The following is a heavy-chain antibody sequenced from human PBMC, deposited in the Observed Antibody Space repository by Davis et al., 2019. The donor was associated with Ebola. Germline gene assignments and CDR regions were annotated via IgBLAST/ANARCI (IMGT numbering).Heavy chain of an antibody. CDR2: IYPGDSDT. V-gene: IGHV5-51*01. Sequence: GESLKISCTASGYSFTSYWIGWVRQTPGKGLEWMWIIYPGDSDTRYSPSFQGQVTISADKSISTAYLQLSSLKASDTAMYYCARHYPRLSRTRGGYSWFDPWGQGTLVTVSS. CDR1: GYSFTSYW. CDR3: ARHYPRLSRTRGGYSWFDP. D-gene: IGHD1-7*01. J-gene: IGHJ5*02.